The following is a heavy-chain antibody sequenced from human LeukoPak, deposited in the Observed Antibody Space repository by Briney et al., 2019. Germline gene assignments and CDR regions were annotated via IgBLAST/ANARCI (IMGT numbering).Heavy chain of an antibody. Sequence: GGSLRLSCAASGFTFSSYAMHWVRQAPGKGLEWVAVITYDGRNKNYADSVKGRFSISRDNSKSTLYLQMNSLRPEDTAVYYCAREKWGLDYWGQGTLGTVSS. D-gene: IGHD1-26*01. J-gene: IGHJ4*02. CDR1: GFTFSSYA. CDR3: AREKWGLDY. CDR2: ITYDGRNK. V-gene: IGHV3-30*04.